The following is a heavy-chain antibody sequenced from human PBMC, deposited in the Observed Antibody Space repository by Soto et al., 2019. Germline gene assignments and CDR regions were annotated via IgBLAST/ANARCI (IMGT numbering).Heavy chain of an antibody. D-gene: IGHD2-15*01. J-gene: IGHJ6*02. V-gene: IGHV4-31*03. CDR1: GGSISSGGYY. Sequence: QVQLQESGPGLVKPSQTLSLTCTVSGGSISSGGYYWSWIRQHPGKGLEWIGYIYYSGSTYYNPSLKRRVTISVDTSKNQFSLKLSSVTAADTAVYYCAREERVVYYYGMDVWGQGTTVTVSS. CDR3: AREERVVYYYGMDV. CDR2: IYYSGST.